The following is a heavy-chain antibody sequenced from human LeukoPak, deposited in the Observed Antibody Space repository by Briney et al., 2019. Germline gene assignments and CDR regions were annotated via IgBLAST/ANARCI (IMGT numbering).Heavy chain of an antibody. CDR3: GKDNRRILWFGEISD. Sequence: GGSLRLSCVGSGFTFGDFGMHWVQQVPGKGPEWVAGIRWKGDGVGYAESVKGRFTVSRDNARNTVYLQMNNLRNEDTATYYCGKDNRRILWFGEISDWGQGTPVIV. CDR2: IRWKGDGV. D-gene: IGHD3-10*01. J-gene: IGHJ4*02. V-gene: IGHV3-9*01. CDR1: GFTFGDFG.